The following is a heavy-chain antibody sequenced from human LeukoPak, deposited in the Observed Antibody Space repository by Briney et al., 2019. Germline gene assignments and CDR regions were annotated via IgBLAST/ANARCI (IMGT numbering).Heavy chain of an antibody. V-gene: IGHV3-74*01. D-gene: IGHD2-2*01. CDR3: ASHCSSTSCLDY. CDR1: GFTFSSYW. Sequence: GGSLRLSCAASGFTFSSYWMHWVRQAPGKGLVWVSRINSDGSSTSYADSVKGGFTISRDNAKNTLYLQMNSLRVEDTAVYYCASHCSSTSCLDYWGQGTLVTVSS. J-gene: IGHJ4*02. CDR2: INSDGSST.